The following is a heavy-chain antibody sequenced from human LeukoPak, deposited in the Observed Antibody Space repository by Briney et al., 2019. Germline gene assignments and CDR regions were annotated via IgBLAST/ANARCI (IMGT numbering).Heavy chain of an antibody. J-gene: IGHJ5*02. CDR2: ISSSSYI. D-gene: IGHD3-9*01. CDR1: GFTFSSYS. CDR3: ARDFDWGPSEGDWFDP. V-gene: IGHV3-21*01. Sequence: PGGSLRLSCAASGFTFSSYSMNWVRQAPGKGLEWVSSISSSSYIYYADSVKGRFTISRDNAKNSLYLQMNSLRAEDTAVYYCARDFDWGPSEGDWFDPWGQGTLVTVSS.